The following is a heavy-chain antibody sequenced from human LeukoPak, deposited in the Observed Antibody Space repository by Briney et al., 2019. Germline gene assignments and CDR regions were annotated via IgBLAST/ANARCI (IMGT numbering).Heavy chain of an antibody. J-gene: IGHJ5*02. CDR2: IYYSGST. V-gene: IGHV4-39*01. Sequence: PSETLSLTCIVSGGSISSSSYYWGWIRQPPGKGLEWIGSIYYSGSTYYNPSLKSRVTISVDTSKNQFSLKLSSVTAADTAVYYCARVVVAATPSWFGPWGQGTLVTVSS. CDR3: ARVVVAATPSWFGP. D-gene: IGHD2-15*01. CDR1: GGSISSSSYY.